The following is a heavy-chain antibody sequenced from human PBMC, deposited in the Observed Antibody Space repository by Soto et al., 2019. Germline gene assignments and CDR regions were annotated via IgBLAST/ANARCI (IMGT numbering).Heavy chain of an antibody. J-gene: IGHJ4*02. D-gene: IGHD3-22*01. Sequence: ASVKVSCKASGYTFTSYGISWVRLAPGQGLEWMGWISAYNGNTNYAQKLQGRVTMTTDTSTSTAHMELRSLRSDDTAVYYCARSPLGYYDSSGYYYADYWGQGTLVTVSS. V-gene: IGHV1-18*01. CDR1: GYTFTSYG. CDR2: ISAYNGNT. CDR3: ARSPLGYYDSSGYYYADY.